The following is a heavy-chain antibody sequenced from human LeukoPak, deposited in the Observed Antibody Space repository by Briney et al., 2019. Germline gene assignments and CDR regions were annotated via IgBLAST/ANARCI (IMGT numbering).Heavy chain of an antibody. D-gene: IGHD4-17*01. CDR2: IYYSGST. Sequence: SSETLSLTCAVSGGSISSNSYYWGWIRQPPGKGLEWIGSIYYSGSTYYNPSLKSRVTISVDTSKNQFSLKLSSVTAADTAVYYCARLSTVTTSFDYWGQGTLVTVSS. J-gene: IGHJ4*02. V-gene: IGHV4-39*01. CDR1: GGSISSNSYY. CDR3: ARLSTVTTSFDY.